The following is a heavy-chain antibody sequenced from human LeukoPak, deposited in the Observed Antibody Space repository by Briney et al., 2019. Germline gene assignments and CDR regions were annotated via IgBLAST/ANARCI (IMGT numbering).Heavy chain of an antibody. CDR1: GGSISSSTYW. CDR3: ARGSQYSWWS. D-gene: IGHD2-15*01. V-gene: IGHV4-4*02. CDR2: IYHTGST. J-gene: IGHJ5*02. Sequence: SETLSLTCAVSGGSISSSTYWWTWVRQPPGEGLEWIGEIYHTGSTNYNPSLKSRVTISVDKSNNQFSLKLNSETAADTAVYYCARGSQYSWWSWGQGTLVTVSS.